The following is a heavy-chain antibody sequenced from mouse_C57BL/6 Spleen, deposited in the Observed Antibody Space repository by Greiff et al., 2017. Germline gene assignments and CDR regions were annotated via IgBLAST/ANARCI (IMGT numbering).Heavy chain of an antibody. Sequence: VQLQQSGAELVRPGASVKLSCTASGFNIKDDYMHWVKQRPEQGLEWIGWIDPENGDTEYASKFQGKATITADTSSNTAYLQLSSLTAEDTAVYYLTTGLGRRYFDVWGTGTTVTVSS. CDR1: GFNIKDDY. V-gene: IGHV14-4*01. CDR2: IDPENGDT. CDR3: TTGLGRRYFDV. D-gene: IGHD4-1*01. J-gene: IGHJ1*03.